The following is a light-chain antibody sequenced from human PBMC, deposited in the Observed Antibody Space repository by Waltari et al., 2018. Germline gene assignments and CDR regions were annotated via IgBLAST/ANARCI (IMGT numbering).Light chain of an antibody. CDR2: EAS. J-gene: IGKJ1*01. Sequence: EIVLTQSPGTLSLSPGERATLSCRASQSVSRYLAWYQQKHGQAPRLLIYEASRRATGIPDRFSGSGSGTDFTLTISRLEPEDFAVYYCQKYGTLPATFGQGTKVEIK. CDR1: QSVSRY. V-gene: IGKV3-20*01. CDR3: QKYGTLPAT.